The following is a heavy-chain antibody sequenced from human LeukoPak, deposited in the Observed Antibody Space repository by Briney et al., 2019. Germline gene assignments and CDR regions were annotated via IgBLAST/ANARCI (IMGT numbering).Heavy chain of an antibody. J-gene: IGHJ4*02. CDR2: INTYNGNT. CDR3: ARVQGSDTSGSFDH. Sequence: ASVKVSCKASGYTFINYGISWVRQAPGQGLEWMGWINTYNGNTNYAQKLQDRVTMTTDTSTSTAYMELRSLRSDDTAVYYCARVQGSDTSGSFDHWGQGTLVTVSS. V-gene: IGHV1-18*01. D-gene: IGHD1-26*01. CDR1: GYTFINYG.